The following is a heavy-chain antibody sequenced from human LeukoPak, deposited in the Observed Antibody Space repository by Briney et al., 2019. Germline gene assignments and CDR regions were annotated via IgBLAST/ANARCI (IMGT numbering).Heavy chain of an antibody. CDR1: GFIFSSYS. V-gene: IGHV3-48*01. D-gene: IGHD3-3*02. J-gene: IGHJ4*02. CDR3: ARWGHFWSGHYYFDS. Sequence: GGSLRLSCEGTGFIFSSYSMNWVRQAPGKGLEWVSYIGTSSNSIDYADSVKGRFTISRDDARDSLYLHMNSLRPEDTAVYYCARWGHFWSGHYYFDSWGQGTLVTVSS. CDR2: IGTSSNSI.